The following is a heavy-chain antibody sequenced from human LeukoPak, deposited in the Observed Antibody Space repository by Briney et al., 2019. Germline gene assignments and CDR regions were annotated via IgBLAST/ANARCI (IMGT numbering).Heavy chain of an antibody. D-gene: IGHD6-13*01. CDR3: ARRSSWPIYFDY. J-gene: IGHJ4*02. Sequence: WVRQPPGKGLEWIGNIFYSGGTYYNPSLKSRVTISVDTSKNQFSLKLNSVTAADTAVYYCARRSSWPIYFDYWGQGTLVTVSS. CDR2: IFYSGGT. V-gene: IGHV4-39*01.